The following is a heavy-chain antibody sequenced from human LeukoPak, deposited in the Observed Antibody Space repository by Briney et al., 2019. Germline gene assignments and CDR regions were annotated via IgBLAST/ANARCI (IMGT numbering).Heavy chain of an antibody. J-gene: IGHJ4*01. CDR2: INHSGST. CDR1: GESFSGYY. D-gene: IGHD3-10*01. V-gene: IGHV4-34*01. Sequence: PSETLSLTCAVYGESFSGYYWSWIRQPPGKGLEWIGEINHSGSTNYNPSLKSRVTISVDTSKNQFSLKLSSVTAADTAVYYCARDPYYYGSGSYFDYWGQGTLVTVSS. CDR3: ARDPYYYGSGSYFDY.